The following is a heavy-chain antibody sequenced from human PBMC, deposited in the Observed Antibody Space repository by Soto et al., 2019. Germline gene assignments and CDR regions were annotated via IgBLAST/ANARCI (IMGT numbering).Heavy chain of an antibody. J-gene: IGHJ3*02. CDR3: ARAGNPGYGSGSYLVDAFDI. V-gene: IGHV3-33*01. D-gene: IGHD3-10*01. CDR1: GFTFSSYG. Sequence: QVQLVESGGGVVQPGRSLRLSCAASGFTFSSYGMHWVRQAPGKGLEWVAVIWYDGSNKYYADSVKGRFTISRDNSKNTLYLQMNSLRAEDTAVYYCARAGNPGYGSGSYLVDAFDIWGQGTMVTVSS. CDR2: IWYDGSNK.